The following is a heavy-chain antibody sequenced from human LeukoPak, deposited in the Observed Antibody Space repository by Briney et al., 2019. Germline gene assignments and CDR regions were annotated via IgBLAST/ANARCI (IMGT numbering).Heavy chain of an antibody. CDR2: IYYSGST. CDR1: GGPISSLY. CDR3: ARVGFGELTGVR. V-gene: IGHV4-59*01. D-gene: IGHD3-10*01. Sequence: WETLSLPCTVSGGPISSLYCSWIRPAPGQGLEWIEYIYYSGSTNYNPALESRVTISGHTSKHQFSPKQSSVTAADAAVYYCARVGFGELTGVRWGQGTLVTVSS. J-gene: IGHJ4*02.